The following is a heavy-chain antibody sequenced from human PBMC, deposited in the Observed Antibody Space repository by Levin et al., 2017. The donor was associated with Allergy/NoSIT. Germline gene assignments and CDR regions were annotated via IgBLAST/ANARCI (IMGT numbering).Heavy chain of an antibody. CDR3: ARATGGERTGWNSDYFDY. J-gene: IGHJ4*02. Sequence: SQTLSLTCTVSGGSVYSANYYWTWIRQSPGRGLEWIGYIYYSGTTKYNTSLKSRLTMSVDMSKNQFSLNLSSVTAADTALYFCARATGGERTGWNSDYFDYWGQGTLVTVSS. CDR2: IYYSGTT. V-gene: IGHV4-61*01. D-gene: IGHD1-7*01. CDR1: GGSVYSANYY.